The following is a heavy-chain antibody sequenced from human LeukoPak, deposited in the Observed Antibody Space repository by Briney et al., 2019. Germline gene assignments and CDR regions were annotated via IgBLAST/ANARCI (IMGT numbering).Heavy chain of an antibody. CDR2: INDRGTGT. D-gene: IGHD1-1*01. Sequence: GGSLRLSCAASGFTFSNYAMHWVRQAPGKGLEWVSTINDRGTGTYYADSVKGRFTISRDNSKNTLSLQMNSLRVEDTAVYYCAKGLKTTVGPYMGYHYYMDVWGKGTTVTVSS. CDR1: GFTFSNYA. CDR3: AKGLKTTVGPYMGYHYYMDV. J-gene: IGHJ6*03. V-gene: IGHV3-23*01.